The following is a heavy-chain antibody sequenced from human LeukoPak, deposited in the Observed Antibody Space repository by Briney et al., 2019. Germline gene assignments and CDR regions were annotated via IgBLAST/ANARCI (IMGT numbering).Heavy chain of an antibody. Sequence: ASVKVSCKASGYTFTSFDINWVRQATGQGLEWMGWMNPNSANTGSAQKFQGRVTMTTDTSTSTAYMELRSLTSDDTAVYYCARDKAVTTELTQYFQHWGQGTLVTVSS. CDR2: MNPNSANT. CDR3: ARDKAVTTELTQYFQH. V-gene: IGHV1-8*01. D-gene: IGHD4-11*01. CDR1: GYTFTSFD. J-gene: IGHJ1*01.